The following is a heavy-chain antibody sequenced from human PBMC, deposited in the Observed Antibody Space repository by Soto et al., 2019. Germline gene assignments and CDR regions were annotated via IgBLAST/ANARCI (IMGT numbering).Heavy chain of an antibody. D-gene: IGHD3-10*01. CDR1: AFTFSDYS. J-gene: IGHJ6*02. Sequence: QVQLVESGGGVVQPGKSLRLSCVASAFTFSDYSMHWVRQAPGKGLEWVAAISGDGIKKSYAGSVKGRATLSRDNAKNTLYLQMDNLRAEDTAVYFCGRDLGGSGTPLEYYGMDVWGRGTTVTVSS. CDR3: GRDLGGSGTPLEYYGMDV. CDR2: ISGDGIKK. V-gene: IGHV3-30*04.